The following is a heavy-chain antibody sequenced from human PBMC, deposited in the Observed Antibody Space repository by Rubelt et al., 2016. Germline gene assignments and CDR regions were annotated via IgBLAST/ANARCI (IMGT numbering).Heavy chain of an antibody. V-gene: IGHV4-34*02. J-gene: IGHJ4*02. Sequence: QVQLQQWGAGLLKPSGTLSLTCAVYGGSFSGYYWSWIRPPPGKGLVWIGELNPSGSTNYNPSLKSRVTISVDTSKNQFSLKLSSVTAADTAVYYCARGKEGLGVTMMDYWGQGTLVTVSS. D-gene: IGHD3-22*01. CDR3: ARGKEGLGVTMMDY. CDR2: LNPSGST. CDR1: GGSFSGYY.